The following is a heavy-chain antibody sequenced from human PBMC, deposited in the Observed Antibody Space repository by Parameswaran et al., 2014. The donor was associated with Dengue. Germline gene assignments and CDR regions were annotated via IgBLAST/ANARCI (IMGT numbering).Heavy chain of an antibody. Sequence: RGVRQMPGKGLEWMGGIIPIFGTANYAQKFQGRVTITADESTSTAYMELSSLRSEDTAVYYCARVGGSSTSQYNWFDPWGQGTLVTVSS. V-gene: IGHV1-69*01. D-gene: IGHD2-2*01. CDR3: ARVGGSSTSQYNWFDP. CDR2: IIPIFGTA. J-gene: IGHJ5*02.